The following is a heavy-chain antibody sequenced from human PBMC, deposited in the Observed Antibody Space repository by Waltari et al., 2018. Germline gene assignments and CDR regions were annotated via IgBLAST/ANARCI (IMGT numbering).Heavy chain of an antibody. D-gene: IGHD3-9*01. CDR1: GFTFSSYW. V-gene: IGHV3-74*01. CDR3: TRAGYYRFDY. Sequence: EVQLVESGGGLVQPGGSLRLSCVASGFTFSSYWMHGVRQAPGKGLVWVSRINNDGTSTSCADSVKGRFTISRDNAKNTLYLQMNSLRAEDTAVYYCTRAGYYRFDYWGQGTLATVSS. J-gene: IGHJ4*02. CDR2: INNDGTST.